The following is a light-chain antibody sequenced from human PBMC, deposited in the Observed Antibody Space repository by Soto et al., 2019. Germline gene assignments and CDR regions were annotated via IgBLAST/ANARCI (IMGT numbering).Light chain of an antibody. Sequence: QAVVAQEPSLTVSPGGTVTLTCGSSTGAVTNGHYPHWLQQKPGQAPRTLIYDTKNKPSWTPARFSGSLLGGKAALTLSGAQPEDEAEYYCLLFYNGPCVYGPGTKVTV. CDR3: LLFYNGPCV. J-gene: IGLJ1*01. CDR1: TGAVTNGHY. V-gene: IGLV7-46*01. CDR2: DTK.